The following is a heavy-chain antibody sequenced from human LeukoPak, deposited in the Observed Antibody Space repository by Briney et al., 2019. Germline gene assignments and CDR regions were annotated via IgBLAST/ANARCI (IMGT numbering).Heavy chain of an antibody. V-gene: IGHV3-72*01. J-gene: IGHJ4*02. CDR1: GITFSRSW. CDR2: SRNRAHSHST. CDR3: VALIRGLGY. Sequence: GGSLRLSCAASGITFSRSWMSWVRQAPGKGLEWIGRSRNRAHSHSTEYAASVKGRFTVSRADSENSLYLQMNSLKTDDTAVYYCVALIRGLGYWGQGTLVTVSS. D-gene: IGHD3-10*01.